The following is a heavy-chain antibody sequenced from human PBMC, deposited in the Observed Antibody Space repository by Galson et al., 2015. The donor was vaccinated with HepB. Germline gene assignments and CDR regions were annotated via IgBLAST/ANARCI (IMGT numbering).Heavy chain of an antibody. CDR1: GFIFRTYT. CDR3: ARDSRDHDYVWGSSRPFPFDP. D-gene: IGHD3-16*02. J-gene: IGHJ5*02. CDR2: ISSSGNYI. Sequence: SLRLSCAASGFIFRTYTMNWVRQAPGKGLEWVSSISSSGNYIYYAGSVKGRFTISRDNAKNSLYLQMNRLRAQDTAVYYCARDSRDHDYVWGSSRPFPFDPWGQGTLVTVSS. V-gene: IGHV3-21*01.